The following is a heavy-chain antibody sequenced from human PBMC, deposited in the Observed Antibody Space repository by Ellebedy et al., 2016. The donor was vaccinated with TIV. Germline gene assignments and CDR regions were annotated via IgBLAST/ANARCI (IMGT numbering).Heavy chain of an antibody. CDR3: TTGFSTAWHDHC. Sequence: GESLKISCVASGFTFSNYNMNWVRQSPGKGLEWVSSIRSTGSDKYYAESVKGRFTISRDNAKNTLYLEMTSLRAEDTAVYYCTTGFSTAWHDHCWGQGTLVTVSS. CDR1: GFTFSNYN. CDR2: IRSTGSDK. D-gene: IGHD3-3*01. V-gene: IGHV3-21*01. J-gene: IGHJ4*02.